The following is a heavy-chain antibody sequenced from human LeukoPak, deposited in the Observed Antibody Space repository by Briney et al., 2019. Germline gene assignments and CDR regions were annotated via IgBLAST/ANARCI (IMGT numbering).Heavy chain of an antibody. Sequence: ALVKVSCKASGYTFTGYYMHWVRQAPGQGLEWMGWINPNSGGTNYAQKFQGRVTMTRDTSISTAYMELSRLRSDDTAVYYCARGRDIVATISNYWGQGTLVTVSS. D-gene: IGHD5-12*01. CDR2: INPNSGGT. CDR1: GYTFTGYY. J-gene: IGHJ4*02. CDR3: ARGRDIVATISNY. V-gene: IGHV1-2*02.